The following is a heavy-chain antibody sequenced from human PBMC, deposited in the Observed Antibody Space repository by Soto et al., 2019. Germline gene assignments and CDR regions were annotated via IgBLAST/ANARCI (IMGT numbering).Heavy chain of an antibody. V-gene: IGHV1-2*04. CDR3: ARGPVRNTPRGYSGYGDH. J-gene: IGHJ4*02. CDR1: GYTFTGYY. CDR2: INPNSGGT. Sequence: ASVKVSCKASGYTFTGYYMHWVRQAPGQGLEWMGWINPNSGGTNYAQKFQGWVTMTRDTSISTAYMELSRLRSDDTALYYCARGPVRNTPRGYSGYGDHWGQGTLVTVSS. D-gene: IGHD5-12*01.